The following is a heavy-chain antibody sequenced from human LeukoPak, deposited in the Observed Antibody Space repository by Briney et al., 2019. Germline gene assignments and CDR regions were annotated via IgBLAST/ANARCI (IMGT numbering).Heavy chain of an antibody. J-gene: IGHJ5*02. Sequence: SETLSLTCTVSGGSISSYYWSWIRQPPGKGLEWIGYIYYSGSTNYNPSLKSRVTISADTSKNQFSLKLSSVTAADTAVYYCARDLSSLGFDPWGQGTLVTVSS. CDR3: ARDLSSLGFDP. CDR1: GGSISSYY. V-gene: IGHV4-59*01. CDR2: IYYSGST.